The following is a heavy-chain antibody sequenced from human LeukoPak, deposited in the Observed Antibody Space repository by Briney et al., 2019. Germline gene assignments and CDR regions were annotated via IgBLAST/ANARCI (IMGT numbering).Heavy chain of an antibody. J-gene: IGHJ4*02. V-gene: IGHV5-51*01. CDR2: IYPGDSDT. CDR1: GYSFTSYW. D-gene: IGHD3-22*01. CDR3: ARHWWSYDSSGYSIDYFDY. Sequence: GESLKISCQGSGYSFTSYWIGWVRQMPGKGLEWMGIIYPGDSDTRYSPSFQGQVTISADKSISTAYLQWSSLKASDTAMYYCARHWWSYDSSGYSIDYFDYWGQGTLVTVSS.